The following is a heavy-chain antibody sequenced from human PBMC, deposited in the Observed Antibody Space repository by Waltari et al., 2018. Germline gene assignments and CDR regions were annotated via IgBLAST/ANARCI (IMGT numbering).Heavy chain of an antibody. CDR1: GYSFTSYW. Sequence: EVQLVQSGAEVKKPGESLTISCKGSGYSFTSYWIGWLRQMPGKGLEWMGIIYPGDSDTRYSPSFQGEVTISADKSISTAYLQWSSLKASDTAMYYCARRAAAALEVYYFDYWGQGTLVTVSS. D-gene: IGHD6-13*01. CDR2: IYPGDSDT. V-gene: IGHV5-51*03. J-gene: IGHJ4*02. CDR3: ARRAAAALEVYYFDY.